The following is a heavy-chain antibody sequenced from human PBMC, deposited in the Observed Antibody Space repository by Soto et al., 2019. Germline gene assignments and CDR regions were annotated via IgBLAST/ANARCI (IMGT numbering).Heavy chain of an antibody. J-gene: IGHJ5*02. V-gene: IGHV1-18*01. Sequence: ASAEVSCKKCGDTISDCGSTWVRQEPGQGLEWMGWIDTSIGHTNFAQKFDDRVTMTTDTSTNTAYMDLRRLRSDDTAVYYCARASYCSGGTCTTWFHPWGQGTLVTVSS. CDR2: IDTSIGHT. CDR3: ARASYCSGGTCTTWFHP. CDR1: GDTISDCG. D-gene: IGHD2-15*01.